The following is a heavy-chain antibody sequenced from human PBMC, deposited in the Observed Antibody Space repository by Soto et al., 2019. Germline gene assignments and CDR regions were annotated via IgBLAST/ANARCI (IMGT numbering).Heavy chain of an antibody. D-gene: IGHD5-12*01. CDR3: AGTVEIEGTSWGGPCDY. CDR2: ISGSGGST. Sequence: EVQLLESGGGLVQPGGSLRLSCAASGFTFSSYAMSWVRQAPGKGLEWVSAISGSGGSTYYADSVKGRFTISRDNSKNTLYRQMNSLRAEDTAGYCGAGTVEIEGTSWGGPCDYWGQGTPVTVSS. V-gene: IGHV3-23*01. CDR1: GFTFSSYA. J-gene: IGHJ4*02.